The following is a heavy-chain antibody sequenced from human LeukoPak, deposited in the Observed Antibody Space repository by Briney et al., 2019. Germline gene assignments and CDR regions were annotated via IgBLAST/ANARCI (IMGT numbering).Heavy chain of an antibody. Sequence: ASVKVSCKASGYTFTGYYVQWVRQAPGQGLEWMGWINPNSGGTNYAQSFQGRVTMTRDTSISTAYMELSRLRSDDTAVYYCARGMFYDSSGSPPYFDYWGQGTLVTVSS. D-gene: IGHD3-22*01. CDR3: ARGMFYDSSGSPPYFDY. V-gene: IGHV1-2*02. CDR2: INPNSGGT. J-gene: IGHJ4*02. CDR1: GYTFTGYY.